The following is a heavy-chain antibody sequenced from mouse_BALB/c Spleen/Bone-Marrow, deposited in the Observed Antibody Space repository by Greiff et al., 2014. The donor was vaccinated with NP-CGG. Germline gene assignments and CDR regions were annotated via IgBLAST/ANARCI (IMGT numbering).Heavy chain of an antibody. V-gene: IGHV14-3*02. CDR3: ARWEYYAMDY. CDR1: GFNIKDTY. Sequence: VQLQQSGAELVKPGASVKLSCTASGFNIKDTYMHWVKQRPDQGLEWIGRIDPANGNTKYDPKFQGKATITADTSSNTAYLQLSSLTSEDTAVYYCARWEYYAMDYWGQGTSVTVSS. J-gene: IGHJ4*01. CDR2: IDPANGNT. D-gene: IGHD4-1*01.